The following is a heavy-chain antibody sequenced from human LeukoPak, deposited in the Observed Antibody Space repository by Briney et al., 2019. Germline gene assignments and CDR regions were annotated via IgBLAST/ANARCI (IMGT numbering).Heavy chain of an antibody. D-gene: IGHD2-2*01. Sequence: GGSLRLSCTASGFTFNSYTMNWVRQAPGKGLEWVAVISYDGSNKYYADSVKGRFTISRDNSKNTLYLQMNSLRAEDTAVYYCAKDHWNVPAATKVPLGYWGQGTLVTVSS. J-gene: IGHJ4*02. CDR3: AKDHWNVPAATKVPLGY. V-gene: IGHV3-30-3*01. CDR2: ISYDGSNK. CDR1: GFTFNSYT.